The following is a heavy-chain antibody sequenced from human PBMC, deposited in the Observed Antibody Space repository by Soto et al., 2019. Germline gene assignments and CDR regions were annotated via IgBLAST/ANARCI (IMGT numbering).Heavy chain of an antibody. CDR2: ISGSGGST. Sequence: HPGGSRLLSCAASGVTVSSYAMIWVRQAPGKGLEWVSAISGSGGSTYYADSGKGRFTISSDNSQNTLYLQMNSLRAEDTAVYYCAKSVVVVAAVSYFDYWGQGTLVPVSS. V-gene: IGHV3-23*01. CDR1: GVTVSSYA. J-gene: IGHJ4*02. CDR3: AKSVVVVAAVSYFDY. D-gene: IGHD2-15*01.